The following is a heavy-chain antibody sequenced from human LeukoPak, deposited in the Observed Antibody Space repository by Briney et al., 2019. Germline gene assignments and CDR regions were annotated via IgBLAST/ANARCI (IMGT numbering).Heavy chain of an antibody. J-gene: IGHJ3*02. CDR3: ARHVRVGGYRFRTDAFDI. D-gene: IGHD5-12*01. CDR1: GGSISSYY. Sequence: SETLSLTCTVSGGSISSYYWGWIRQPPGKGLEWIGYIYTSGSTNYNPSLKSRVTISVDTSKNQFSLKLSSVTAADTAVYYCARHVRVGGYRFRTDAFDIWGQGTMVAVSS. V-gene: IGHV4-4*09. CDR2: IYTSGST.